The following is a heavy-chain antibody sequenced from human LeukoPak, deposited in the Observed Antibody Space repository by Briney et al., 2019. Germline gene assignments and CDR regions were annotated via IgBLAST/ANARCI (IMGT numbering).Heavy chain of an antibody. V-gene: IGHV3-66*01. CDR3: ARAPRWYRSFDY. CDR2: ISPRGST. D-gene: IGHD1-14*01. CDR1: RFPPCVIS. J-gene: IGHJ4*02. Sequence: QPGRSLSPSRALSRFPPCVISTTAVRGTPEGGHERGSVISPRGSTYYADSVKGRFTISRDDSKNPLYLQMNSLRAEETAVYYCARAPRWYRSFDYWGQGTLVTVSS.